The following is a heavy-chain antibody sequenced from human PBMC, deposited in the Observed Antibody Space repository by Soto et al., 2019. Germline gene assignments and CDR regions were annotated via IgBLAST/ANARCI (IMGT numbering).Heavy chain of an antibody. J-gene: IGHJ4*02. CDR3: TTEYDVLNGQRFDY. CDR1: GFSFFNAW. D-gene: IGHD3-9*01. CDR2: IKRETEGGTT. V-gene: IGHV3-15*01. Sequence: EVQLVESGGGLVKPGGSLRLSCAASGFSFFNAWMRWVRQAPGKGLEWVGHIKRETEGGTTDYAAPVKDRFTISRDDSKHTLYLQMNSLKTEDTAVYYCTTEYDVLNGQRFDYRGQGTLVNV.